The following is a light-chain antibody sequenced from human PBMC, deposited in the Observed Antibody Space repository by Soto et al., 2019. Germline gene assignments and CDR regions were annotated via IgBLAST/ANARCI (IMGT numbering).Light chain of an antibody. V-gene: IGLV2-14*01. CDR2: DVS. Sequence: QSVLTQPASVSGSPGQSITISCTGTSSVVGGYNYVSWCQQHPGKAPKLMIYDVSNRPSGVSNRFSGSKSGNTASLTISGLQAEDEADYYCSSYTSSSTLVFGTGTKVTVL. CDR1: SSVVGGYNY. CDR3: SSYTSSSTLV. J-gene: IGLJ1*01.